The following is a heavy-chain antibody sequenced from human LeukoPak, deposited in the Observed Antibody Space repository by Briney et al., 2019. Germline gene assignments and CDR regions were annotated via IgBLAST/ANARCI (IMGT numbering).Heavy chain of an antibody. CDR1: GFTFTNYA. J-gene: IGHJ4*02. CDR3: AKDPSTLTIRDDY. Sequence: GGSLRLSCAASGFTFTNYAMTWVRQAPGKGLEWVSSISASGVMTYYADSVKGRFTISRDNSKNKLFLLMSTLRADDTAIYYCAKDPSTLTIRDDYWGQGTLVTVSS. V-gene: IGHV3-23*01. D-gene: IGHD5-24*01. CDR2: ISASGVMT.